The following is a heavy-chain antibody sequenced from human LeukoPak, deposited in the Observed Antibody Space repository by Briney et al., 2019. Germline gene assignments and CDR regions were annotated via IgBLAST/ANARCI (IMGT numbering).Heavy chain of an antibody. CDR2: INPNSGGT. Sequence: GASVKVSCKASGYTFTGYYMHWVRQAPGQGLEWMGWINPNSGGTNYAQKFQGRVTMTRDTSISTAYMELSRLRSDDTAVYYCARSITMVRGGQYYFDYWGQGTLVTVSS. D-gene: IGHD3-10*01. CDR3: ARSITMVRGGQYYFDY. CDR1: GYTFTGYY. V-gene: IGHV1-2*02. J-gene: IGHJ4*02.